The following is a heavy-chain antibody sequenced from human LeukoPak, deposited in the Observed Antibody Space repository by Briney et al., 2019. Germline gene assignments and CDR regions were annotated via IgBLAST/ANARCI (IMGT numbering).Heavy chain of an antibody. CDR2: IYYSGST. CDR3: AREGSGGQDY. J-gene: IGHJ4*02. V-gene: IGHV4-59*12. D-gene: IGHD6-19*01. Sequence: SETLSLTCTVSGGSISSYYWSWIRQPPGKGLEWIGYIYYSGSTNYNPSLKSRVTISVDTSKNQFPLKLSSVTAADTAVYYCAREGSGGQDYWGQGTLVTVSS. CDR1: GGSISSYY.